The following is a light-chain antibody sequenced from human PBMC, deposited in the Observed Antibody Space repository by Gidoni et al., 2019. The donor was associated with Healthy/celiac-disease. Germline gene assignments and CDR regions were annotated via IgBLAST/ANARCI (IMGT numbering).Light chain of an antibody. J-gene: IGKJ4*01. Sequence: EIVMTQSPATLSVSPGERATLSCRASQSVSSNLAWYQQKPGQAPRLLIYGASTRATGIPARFSGSGSGTEFTLTISSLQSEDFAVYYCQQYNSRPTFGGGTKVEIK. CDR3: QQYNSRPT. CDR2: GAS. CDR1: QSVSSN. V-gene: IGKV3-15*01.